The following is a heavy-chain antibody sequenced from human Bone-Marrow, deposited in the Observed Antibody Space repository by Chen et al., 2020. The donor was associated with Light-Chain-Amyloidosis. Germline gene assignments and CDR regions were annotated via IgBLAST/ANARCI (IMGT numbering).Heavy chain of an antibody. Sequence: QVQLVQSGAEVKKPGSSVKVSCRASGGTFNRHGVSWIRQAPGQGLEWMGWIIPMFGRAHYAQKFQGRVTMTADESTNTAYMELSRLGSEDTAVYYCARDETPIFGVVTYNWFDPWGQGTLVTVSS. V-gene: IGHV1-69*01. CDR2: IIPMFGRA. CDR3: ARDETPIFGVVTYNWFDP. CDR1: GGTFNRHG. J-gene: IGHJ5*02. D-gene: IGHD3-3*01.